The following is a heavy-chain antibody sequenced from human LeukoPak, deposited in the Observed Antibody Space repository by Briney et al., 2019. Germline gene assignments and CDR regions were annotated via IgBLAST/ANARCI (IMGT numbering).Heavy chain of an antibody. D-gene: IGHD6-19*01. CDR2: INPSGGST. CDR1: GYTFTSYY. Sequence: ASVKVSCKASGYTFTSYYMHWVRQAPGQGLEWMGIINPSGGSTSYAQKFQGRVTMTRDTSTSTVYMELSSLRSEDTAVYYCARGYHSSGWYATPAGYWGQGTLVTVSS. J-gene: IGHJ4*02. V-gene: IGHV1-46*01. CDR3: ARGYHSSGWYATPAGY.